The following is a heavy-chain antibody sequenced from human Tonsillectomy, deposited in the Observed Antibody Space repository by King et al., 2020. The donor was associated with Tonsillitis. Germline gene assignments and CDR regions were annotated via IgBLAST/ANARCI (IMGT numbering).Heavy chain of an antibody. Sequence: VQLVESGGGVVQPGRSLRLSCAASGFTFSSYAMHWVRQAPGKGLEWVAVISYDGSSKYYAVSVKGRFAISRDNSKNMLFLQMNSPSGEDTAAYYCAREDRSTAALDYWGQGTLVTVSS. V-gene: IGHV3-30*09. J-gene: IGHJ4*02. D-gene: IGHD3-16*02. CDR3: AREDRSTAALDY. CDR1: GFTFSSYA. CDR2: ISYDGSSK.